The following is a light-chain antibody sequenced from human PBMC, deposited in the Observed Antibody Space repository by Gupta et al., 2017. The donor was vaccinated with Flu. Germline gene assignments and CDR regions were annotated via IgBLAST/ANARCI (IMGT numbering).Light chain of an antibody. CDR2: GTS. Sequence: PSSLSASVGDRVTITCRASQSIGGYLNWYQQKPGKAPKVLIFGTSSLQSGVPSRFSGSGSGTNFTLTISSLQPEDFATYYCQQSDSTPRTFAQGTKVEIK. V-gene: IGKV1-39*01. CDR3: QQSDSTPRT. J-gene: IGKJ2*01. CDR1: QSIGGY.